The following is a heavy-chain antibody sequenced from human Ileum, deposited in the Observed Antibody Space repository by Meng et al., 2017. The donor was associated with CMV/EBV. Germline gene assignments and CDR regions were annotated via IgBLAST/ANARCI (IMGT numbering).Heavy chain of an antibody. CDR2: IYENGNT. Sequence: SETLSLTCTVLGGSAISNSWWTWVRQSPGKGLEWIGEIYENGNTNYSPSLKSRVTFSVDKSKNHFSLELSSVTAADTAVYYCARGASHKLYYYYPVDVWGQGTMVTVSS. V-gene: IGHV4-4*02. J-gene: IGHJ6*02. CDR1: GGSAISNSW. CDR3: ARGASHKLYYYYPVDV. D-gene: IGHD1-7*01.